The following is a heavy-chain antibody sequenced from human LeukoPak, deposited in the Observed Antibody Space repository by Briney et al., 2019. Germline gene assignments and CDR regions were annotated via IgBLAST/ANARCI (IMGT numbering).Heavy chain of an antibody. CDR1: GGSISSYY. J-gene: IGHJ4*02. CDR2: IYYSGST. D-gene: IGHD4-17*01. CDR3: AREDYGETDY. V-gene: IGHV4-59*12. Sequence: SETLSLTCTVSGGSISSYYWSWIRQPPGKGLEWIGYIYYSGSTYYNPSLKSRVTISVDTSKNQFSLKLSSVTAADTAVYYCAREDYGETDYWGQGTLVTVSS.